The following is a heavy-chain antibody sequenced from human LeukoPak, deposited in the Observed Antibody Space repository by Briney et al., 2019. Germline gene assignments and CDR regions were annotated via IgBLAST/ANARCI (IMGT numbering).Heavy chain of an antibody. V-gene: IGHV4-38-2*02. CDR3: VRDPWEDSRHDSLGY. CDR1: GYSISRVSY. J-gene: IGHJ4*02. D-gene: IGHD1-26*01. CDR2: ISHSGIT. Sequence: SETLSLTCSVSGYSISRVSYWGWIRQPPGKGLEWGGSISHSGITFFNPSLKSPRTMSVDASANQFSLRLNSVTASGTAVYYRVRDPWEDSRHDSLGYWGQGTLVTVSS.